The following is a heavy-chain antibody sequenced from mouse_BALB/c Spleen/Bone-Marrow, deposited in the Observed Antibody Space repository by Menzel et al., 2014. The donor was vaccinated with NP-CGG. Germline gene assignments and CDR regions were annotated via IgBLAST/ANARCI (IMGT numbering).Heavy chain of an antibody. CDR3: VRSDY. V-gene: IGHV1-7*01. Sequence: VKLVESGTELAKPGASVKMSCKASGYTFTTHWLHWVKQRPGQGLEWIGYINPSTGYTDYNQKFKDKATLTADKSSSXAYMQLISLTSEDSAVYYCVRSDYWGQGTTLTVSS. CDR1: GYTFTTHW. J-gene: IGHJ2*01. CDR2: INPSTGYT.